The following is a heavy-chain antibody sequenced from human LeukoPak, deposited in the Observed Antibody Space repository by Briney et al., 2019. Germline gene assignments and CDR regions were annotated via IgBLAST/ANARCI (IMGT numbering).Heavy chain of an antibody. Sequence: GGSLRLSCAASGFTFSSYEMNWIRQAPGKGLEWVAYISSSGSVIYYADSVKGRFTISRDNAKNSLYLQMNSLRAEDTAVYYCARDWDYYGLGSYLDYWGQGTLVTVSS. D-gene: IGHD3-10*01. CDR1: GFTFSSYE. J-gene: IGHJ4*02. CDR2: ISSSGSVI. V-gene: IGHV3-48*03. CDR3: ARDWDYYGLGSYLDY.